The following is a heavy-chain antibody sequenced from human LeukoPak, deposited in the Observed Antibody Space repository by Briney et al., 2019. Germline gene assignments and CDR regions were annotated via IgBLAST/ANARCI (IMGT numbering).Heavy chain of an antibody. CDR2: ISSSNSYI. D-gene: IGHD6-19*01. CDR3: ARDQGLLVVAGRFGY. Sequence: GGSLRLSCAASGFTFSSYSMNWVRQAPGKGLEWVSSISSSNSYIYNADSVKGRFTISRDNAKNSLYLQMNSLRAEDTAVNYCARDQGLLVVAGRFGYWGQGTLVTVSS. V-gene: IGHV3-21*01. J-gene: IGHJ4*02. CDR1: GFTFSSYS.